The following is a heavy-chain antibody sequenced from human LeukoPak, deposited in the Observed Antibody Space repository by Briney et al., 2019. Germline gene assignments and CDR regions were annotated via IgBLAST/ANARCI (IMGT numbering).Heavy chain of an antibody. D-gene: IGHD3-10*01. Sequence: ASVKVSCNASGYTFTGYYMHWVRQAPGQGLEWMGWINPNSGGTNYAQKFQGRVTMTRDTSISTAYMELSRLRSDDTAVYYCARDWGVQGVKYYWGQGTLVTVSS. J-gene: IGHJ4*02. V-gene: IGHV1-2*02. CDR3: ARDWGVQGVKYY. CDR2: INPNSGGT. CDR1: GYTFTGYY.